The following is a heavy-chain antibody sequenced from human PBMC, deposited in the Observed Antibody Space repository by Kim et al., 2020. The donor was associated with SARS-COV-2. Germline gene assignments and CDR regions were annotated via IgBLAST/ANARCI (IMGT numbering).Heavy chain of an antibody. D-gene: IGHD3-16*01. J-gene: IGHJ4*01. V-gene: IGHV3-66*01. CDR3: ARFRLGDGLDN. CDR2: RT. Sequence: RTFYADSVKGRFTISRVNSKNTVSLQMNSLRVEDTAVYYCARFRLGDGLDNWGQGTLVTVSS.